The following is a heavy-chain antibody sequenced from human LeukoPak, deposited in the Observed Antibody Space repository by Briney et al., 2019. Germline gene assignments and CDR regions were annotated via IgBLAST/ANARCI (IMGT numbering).Heavy chain of an antibody. V-gene: IGHV4-39*01. D-gene: IGHD3-3*01. Sequence: PSETLSLTCTVSGGSISSSSYYWGWIRQPPGKGLELIGSIYYSGSTYYNPSLKSRVTISVDTSKNQFSLKLSSVTAADTAVYYFARHAIFGVVILFDYWGQGTLVTVSS. CDR2: IYYSGST. CDR1: GGSISSSSYY. J-gene: IGHJ4*02. CDR3: ARHAIFGVVILFDY.